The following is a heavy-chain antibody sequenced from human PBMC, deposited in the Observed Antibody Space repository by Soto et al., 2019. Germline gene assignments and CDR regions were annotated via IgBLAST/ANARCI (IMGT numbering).Heavy chain of an antibody. J-gene: IGHJ5*02. D-gene: IGHD3-3*01. Sequence: QLQLQESGPGLVKPSDTLSLTCSVSDDSISSSSYYWGWIRQPPGKGLEWIGSIYYSGTTYYNPSLRSRVTISIDTSKNHFSLKVSSVAAADTAVYYCARQAGGITIFGGWFDPWGQGTLVTVSS. CDR2: IYYSGTT. CDR1: DDSISSSSYY. V-gene: IGHV4-39*01. CDR3: ARQAGGITIFGGWFDP.